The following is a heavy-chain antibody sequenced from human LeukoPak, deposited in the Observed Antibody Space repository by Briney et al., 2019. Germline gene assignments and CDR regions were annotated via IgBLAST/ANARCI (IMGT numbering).Heavy chain of an antibody. Sequence: SETLSLTCAVSGYSIGSGYYWGWIRQPPGKGLEWIGSIYHSGSTYYNPSLKSRVTISVDTSKNQFSLKLSSVTAADTAVYYCVAAVTMDNWFDPWGQGTLVTVSS. J-gene: IGHJ5*02. CDR3: VAAVTMDNWFDP. CDR1: GYSIGSGYY. D-gene: IGHD4-17*01. CDR2: IYHSGST. V-gene: IGHV4-38-2*01.